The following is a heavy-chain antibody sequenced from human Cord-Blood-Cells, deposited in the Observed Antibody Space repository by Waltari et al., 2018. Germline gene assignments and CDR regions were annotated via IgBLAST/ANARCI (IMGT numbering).Heavy chain of an antibody. V-gene: IGHV4-39*01. Sequence: QLQLQESGPGLVKPSETLSLTCTVSGGSISSSSYYWGWHRQPPGKGPEWIGSIYYSGSTYYNPSLKSRVTISVDTSKNQFSLKLSSVTAADTAVYYCARKSSSWYYYYYGMDVWGQGTTVTVSS. CDR3: ARKSSSWYYYYYGMDV. CDR1: GGSISSSSYY. D-gene: IGHD6-13*01. CDR2: IYYSGST. J-gene: IGHJ6*02.